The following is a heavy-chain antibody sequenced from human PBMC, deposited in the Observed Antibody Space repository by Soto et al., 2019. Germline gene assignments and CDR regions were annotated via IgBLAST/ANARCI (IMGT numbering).Heavy chain of an antibody. D-gene: IGHD3-10*01. CDR3: APRKSGSFNIGAFDI. Sequence: GGSLRLSCAASGFSFSTYEMNWVRQAPGKGLEWVSYISKNGIDIYYADSVKGRFTISRDNANNSLFLQMNSLRAEDTAVYYCAPRKSGSFNIGAFDIWGQGTMVTVSS. CDR1: GFSFSTYE. CDR2: ISKNGIDI. J-gene: IGHJ3*02. V-gene: IGHV3-48*03.